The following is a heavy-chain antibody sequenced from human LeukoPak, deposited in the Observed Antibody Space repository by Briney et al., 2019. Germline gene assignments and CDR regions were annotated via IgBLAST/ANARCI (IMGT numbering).Heavy chain of an antibody. V-gene: IGHV3-74*01. CDR2: INSDGTIT. J-gene: IGHJ4*02. CDR3: ARGTALQDY. CDR1: GFTFSNYW. Sequence: GGSLRLSCAASGFTFSNYWMHWVRQVPGKGLVWVSDINSDGTITHYADSVKGRFTVSRDNAQDTLYLQMNSLRAEDTAVYYCARGTALQDYWGQGTLVTVSS. D-gene: IGHD2-2*02.